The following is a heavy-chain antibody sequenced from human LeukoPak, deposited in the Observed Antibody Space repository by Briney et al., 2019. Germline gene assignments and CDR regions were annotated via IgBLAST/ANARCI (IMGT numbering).Heavy chain of an antibody. D-gene: IGHD3-9*01. J-gene: IGHJ4*02. CDR3: ARDSYDILTGYRLSLDY. CDR2: ISSSSSYI. V-gene: IGHV3-21*01. CDR1: GFTFSSYS. Sequence: GGSLRLSCAASGFTFSSYSMNWVRQAPGKGLEWVSSISSSSSYIYYADSVKGRFTISRDNAKNSLYLQMNSLRAEDTAVYYCARDSYDILTGYRLSLDYWGQGTLVTVSS.